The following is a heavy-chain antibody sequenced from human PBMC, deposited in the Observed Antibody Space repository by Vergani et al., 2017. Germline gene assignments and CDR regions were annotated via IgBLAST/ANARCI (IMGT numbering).Heavy chain of an antibody. V-gene: IGHV4-39*01. Sequence: QLHLQESGPGLVKPSETLSLTCTVSGGSITSSSYYWGWIRQPPGKGLEWIGNIYHSGDAYYNPSLKRRVTISVDTSKNQFSLEVTSVTAADTAIYFCARTESFILRYFHWALWGEGALLTVS. D-gene: IGHD3-9*01. CDR2: IYHSGDA. J-gene: IGHJ4*02. CDR1: GGSITSSSYY. CDR3: ARTESFILRYFHWAL.